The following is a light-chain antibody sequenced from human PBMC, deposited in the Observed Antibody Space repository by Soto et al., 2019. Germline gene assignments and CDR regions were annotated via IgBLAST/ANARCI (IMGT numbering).Light chain of an antibody. CDR1: QDISNY. Sequence: DIQMTQSPSSLSASVGDRVTITCQASQDISNYLNWYQQKPGKAPKLLIYDASNLETGVPSRFSGSGSGTDFTSTISSLQPEDIATYYCQQYDNLLPTWTFGQGTKVEIK. J-gene: IGKJ1*01. CDR2: DAS. V-gene: IGKV1-33*01. CDR3: QQYDNLLPTWT.